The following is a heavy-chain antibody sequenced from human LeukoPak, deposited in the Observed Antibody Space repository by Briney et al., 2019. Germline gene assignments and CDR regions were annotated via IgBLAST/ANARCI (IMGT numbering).Heavy chain of an antibody. CDR2: LNTDGTTT. CDR3: AKGYYDYVWGSYYFDY. V-gene: IGHV3-74*01. CDR1: GFTFSSYW. J-gene: IGHJ4*02. Sequence: GGSLRLSCAASGFTFSSYWMHWVRQAPGKGLVWVSRLNTDGTTTTYADSVKGRFTISRDNSRDTLYLQMNSLRAADTAVYYCAKGYYDYVWGSYYFDYWGQGTLVTVSS. D-gene: IGHD3-16*01.